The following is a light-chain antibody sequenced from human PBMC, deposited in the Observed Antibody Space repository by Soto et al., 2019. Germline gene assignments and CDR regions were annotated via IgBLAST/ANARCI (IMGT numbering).Light chain of an antibody. Sequence: EIVMTQSPAALSVSTGEGATLSCRASQGIGSTLAWYQQKPGQTPRLLIYDASTRAAGVPARFSGSGSGTDSTLTINSLQSEDFAIYYCQHYANWPLTFGGGTKVESK. CDR2: DAS. CDR1: QGIGST. J-gene: IGKJ4*01. CDR3: QHYANWPLT. V-gene: IGKV3-15*01.